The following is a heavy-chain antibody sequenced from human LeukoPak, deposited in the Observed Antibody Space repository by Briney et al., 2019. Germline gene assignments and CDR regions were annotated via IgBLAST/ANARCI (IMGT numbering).Heavy chain of an antibody. V-gene: IGHV5-51*01. D-gene: IGHD2-21*01. J-gene: IGHJ4*02. CDR2: IYPGDSDT. CDR3: ARGRVVGTYTNFDY. Sequence: GESLKISCRASGYSFTSYWIAWVRQMPGKGLEWMAIIYPGDSDTRYSPSFQGQVTISADKSISTAYLQWSSLKASDTAMYYCARGRVVGTYTNFDYWGQGTLVTVSS. CDR1: GYSFTSYW.